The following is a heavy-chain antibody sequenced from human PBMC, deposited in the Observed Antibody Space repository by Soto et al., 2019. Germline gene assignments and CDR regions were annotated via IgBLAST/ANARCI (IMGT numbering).Heavy chain of an antibody. CDR1: GGSFSGYY. D-gene: IGHD5-12*01. J-gene: IGHJ5*02. CDR3: SRGRLSLYLVATTQRGFDP. CDR2: INQSGST. V-gene: IGHV4-34*01. Sequence: QVQLQQWGAGLLKPSETLSLTCAVYGGSFSGYYWSWIRQPPGKGLEWIGEINQSGSTNYNPSLKSRVTISVDTSKNQCSLKLNSVTAADTAVYYCSRGRLSLYLVATTQRGFDPWGQGTLVTVSS.